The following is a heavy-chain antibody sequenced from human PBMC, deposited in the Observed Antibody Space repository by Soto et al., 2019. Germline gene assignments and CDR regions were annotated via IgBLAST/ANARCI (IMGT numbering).Heavy chain of an antibody. CDR3: AVGGNYLSMDV. D-gene: IGHD4-4*01. Sequence: ASVKVSCKASGYTFTSYYMHWVRLAPGQGLEWMGIINPDGGGTSYAQQFQGRVIMTRDTSTRTVYMEMSSLRSEDTAVYYCAVGGNYLSMDVWGQGTTVTVS. CDR2: INPDGGGT. CDR1: GYTFTSYY. V-gene: IGHV1-46*01. J-gene: IGHJ6*02.